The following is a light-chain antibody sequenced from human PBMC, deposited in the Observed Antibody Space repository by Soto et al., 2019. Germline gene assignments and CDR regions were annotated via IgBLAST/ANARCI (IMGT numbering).Light chain of an antibody. J-gene: IGKJ1*01. Sequence: DIQMTQSRSSLSASVGDRVTITCRASQSISSYLNWYQQKPGKAPKLLIYAASSLQSGVPSRFSGSGSGTDFPLTISSLQPEDFATYYCQQSYSTPHTFGQGTKVEIK. CDR2: AAS. CDR1: QSISSY. CDR3: QQSYSTPHT. V-gene: IGKV1-39*01.